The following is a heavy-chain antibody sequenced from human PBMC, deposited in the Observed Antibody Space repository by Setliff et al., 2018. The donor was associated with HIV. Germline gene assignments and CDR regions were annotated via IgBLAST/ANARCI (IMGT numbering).Heavy chain of an antibody. Sequence: SETLSLTCAVYGGSFSGYCWSWIRQPPGKGLEWIGEIQHSGRTNYNPSLKSRVTTSVDTSKNQFSLKLTSVTASDTAVYYCARAAAGNTGPFDLWGQGSPVTVSS. CDR1: GGSFSGYC. CDR3: ARAAAGNTGPFDL. V-gene: IGHV4-34*01. D-gene: IGHD4-17*01. CDR2: IQHSGRT. J-gene: IGHJ4*02.